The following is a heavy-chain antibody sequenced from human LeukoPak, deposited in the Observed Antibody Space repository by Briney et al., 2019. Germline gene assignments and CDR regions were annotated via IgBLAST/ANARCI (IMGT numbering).Heavy chain of an antibody. V-gene: IGHV3-53*01. Sequence: GGSLSLSCAASGFSVSHYYMSWVRQAPGKGLEWVSFIYSGGNTYYTDSVKGRFTISRDNPENTVFLQMGSLRGEDTAVYYCARCYYDGSGFYYYFDYWGQGTLVTVSS. CDR3: ARCYYDGSGFYYYFDY. J-gene: IGHJ4*02. CDR1: GFSVSHYY. CDR2: IYSGGNT. D-gene: IGHD3-22*01.